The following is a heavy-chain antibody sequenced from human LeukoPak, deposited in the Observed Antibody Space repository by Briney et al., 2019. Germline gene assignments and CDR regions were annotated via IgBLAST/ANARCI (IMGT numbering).Heavy chain of an antibody. J-gene: IGHJ4*02. CDR2: IYSGYTT. CDR1: GFSVRSNY. V-gene: IGHV3-66*01. CDR3: ARGSEWEPLYYFDY. D-gene: IGHD1-26*01. Sequence: GSLRLSCAASGFSVRSNYMSWVRQAPGKGLEWVSGIYSGYTTYYGDSVKGRFTISRDNAKNSLYLQMNSLRAEDTAVYYCARGSEWEPLYYFDYWGQGNLVTVSS.